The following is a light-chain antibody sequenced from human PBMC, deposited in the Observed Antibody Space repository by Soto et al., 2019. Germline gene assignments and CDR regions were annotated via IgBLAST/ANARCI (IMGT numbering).Light chain of an antibody. Sequence: DIQMTPSPSTLSASIVDIVNITFRASQSLDNCLAWYQQKPGKAPKLLIYKASTLQSGVPSRFSGSGSGTDFTLTISSLQSEDFALYYCQQYNDWPLKFGQGTKVDIK. CDR3: QQYNDWPLK. CDR2: KAS. J-gene: IGKJ1*01. CDR1: QSLDNC. V-gene: IGKV1-5*03.